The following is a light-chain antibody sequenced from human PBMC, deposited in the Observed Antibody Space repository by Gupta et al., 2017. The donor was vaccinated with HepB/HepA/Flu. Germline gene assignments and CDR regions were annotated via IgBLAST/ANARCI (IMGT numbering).Light chain of an antibody. V-gene: IGKV3-15*01. CDR2: SAS. CDR1: QSVSSN. J-gene: IGKJ2*01. CDR3: QQYNNWPPYT. Sequence: IVMSQSPDTLSLSPGERVTLSCRASQSVSSNLAWYQQKPGQAPRLLIYSASTRASGIPARFSGSGSGTEFTLTISSLQSEDFAVYYCQQYNNWPPYTFGQGTKLEIQ.